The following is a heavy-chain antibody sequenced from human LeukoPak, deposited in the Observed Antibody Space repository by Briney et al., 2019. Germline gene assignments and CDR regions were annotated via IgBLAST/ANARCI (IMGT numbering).Heavy chain of an antibody. CDR3: ARGYCSTTSCYVGSSYYYGMDV. J-gene: IGHJ6*02. D-gene: IGHD2-2*01. CDR1: GGSFSGHY. CDR2: INHSGST. Sequence: SETLSLTCAVYGGSFSGHYRTWIRQPPGKGLEWIGEINHSGSTNYNPSLKSRVTISVDTSNIQFSLKLSSVTAADTAVYYCARGYCSTTSCYVGSSYYYGMDVWGQGTTVTVSS. V-gene: IGHV4-34*01.